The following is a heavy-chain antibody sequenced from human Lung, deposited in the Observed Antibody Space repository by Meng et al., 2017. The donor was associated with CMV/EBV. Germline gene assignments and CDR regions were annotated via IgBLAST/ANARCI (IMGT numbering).Heavy chain of an antibody. CDR1: GFTFSSYS. Sequence: GEXXKISCAASGFTFSSYSMNWVRQAPGKGLEWVSSISSSSSYIYYADSVKGRFTISRDNAKNSLYLQMNSLRAEDTAVYYCARGGGYYSCWGQGTLVTVSS. J-gene: IGHJ4*02. D-gene: IGHD3-22*01. CDR3: ARGGGYYSC. CDR2: ISSSSSYI. V-gene: IGHV3-21*01.